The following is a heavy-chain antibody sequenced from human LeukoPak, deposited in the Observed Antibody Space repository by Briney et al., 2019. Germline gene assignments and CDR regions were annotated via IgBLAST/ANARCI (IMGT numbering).Heavy chain of an antibody. CDR3: SIRSYYYYDMDV. J-gene: IGHJ6*02. D-gene: IGHD6-6*01. CDR1: GGSISSYY. CDR2: IYYSGST. Sequence: SETLSLTCTVSGGSISSYYWSWIRQPPGKGLEWIGYIYYSGSTNYNPSLKSRVTISVDTSKNQFSLKLSSVTAADTAVYYCSIRSYYYYDMDVWGQGTTVTVSS. V-gene: IGHV4-59*12.